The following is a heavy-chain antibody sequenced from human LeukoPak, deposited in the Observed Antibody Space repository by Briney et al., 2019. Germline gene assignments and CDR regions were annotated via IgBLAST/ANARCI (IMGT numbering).Heavy chain of an antibody. J-gene: IGHJ4*02. Sequence: SETLSLTCTVSGYSISSGYYWSWIRPPPGKGLEWIGEINHSGSTNYNPSLKSRVTISVDTSKNQFSLKLSSVTAADTAVYYCARGRSRYPSYGSFDYWGQGTLVTVSS. CDR1: GYSISSGYY. V-gene: IGHV4-34*01. D-gene: IGHD3-16*01. CDR2: INHSGST. CDR3: ARGRSRYPSYGSFDY.